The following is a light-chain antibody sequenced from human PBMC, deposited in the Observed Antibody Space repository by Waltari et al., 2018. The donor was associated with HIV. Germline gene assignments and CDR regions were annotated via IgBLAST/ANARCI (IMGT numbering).Light chain of an antibody. CDR2: RNT. V-gene: IGLV1-47*01. Sequence: QSVLTQSPSTSGTPGQRVTISCSGRSSNIESNSVSWFQQVPGTPPKLLIFRNTQRPSGGSDRFSGSVSGTSASLAISGLRSEDEADYYCAVWDDSLSAQLFGGGTKLTVL. CDR1: SSNIESNS. J-gene: IGLJ3*02. CDR3: AVWDDSLSAQL.